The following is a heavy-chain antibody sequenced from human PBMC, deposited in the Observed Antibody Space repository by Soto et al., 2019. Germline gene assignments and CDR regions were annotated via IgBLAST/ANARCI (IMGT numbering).Heavy chain of an antibody. V-gene: IGHV4-39*01. Sequence: SETLSLTCTVSGGSISSSSYYWGWIRQPPGKGLEWIGSIYYSGSTYYNPSLKSRVTISVDTSKNQFSLKLSSVTAADTAIYYCARYDYDNYGGALDIWGQGTMVTVSS. D-gene: IGHD4-17*01. CDR2: IYYSGST. CDR3: ARYDYDNYGGALDI. CDR1: GGSISSSSYY. J-gene: IGHJ3*02.